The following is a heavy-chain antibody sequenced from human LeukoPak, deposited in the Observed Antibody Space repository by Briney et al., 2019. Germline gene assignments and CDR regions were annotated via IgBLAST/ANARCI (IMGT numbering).Heavy chain of an antibody. CDR2: ISTSGSNI. Sequence: PGGSLRLSCAASGFTFSSYAMHWVRQAPGKGLEWVSYISTSGSNIYYADSVKGRFTISRDNAKNSLYLQMNSLRAEDTAVYYCARDCTHFDYWGQGTLVTVSS. J-gene: IGHJ4*02. CDR1: GFTFSSYA. D-gene: IGHD2-8*01. CDR3: ARDCTHFDY. V-gene: IGHV3-48*04.